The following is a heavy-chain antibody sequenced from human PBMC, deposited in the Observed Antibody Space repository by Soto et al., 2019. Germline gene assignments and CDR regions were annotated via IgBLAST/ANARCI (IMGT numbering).Heavy chain of an antibody. CDR3: AKDADFDTRNLHQ. CDR1: GFPFSRYE. J-gene: IGHJ4*02. V-gene: IGHV3-30*18. CDR2: ISHDGINK. Sequence: PGGSLRLSCAASGFPFSRYEIHWVRQVPGRGLEWVALISHDGINKYYVDSVKGRFIISRDNSKNTVYLQMNSLRTEDTALYYCAKDADFDTRNLHQWGPGTMVTFYS. D-gene: IGHD3-22*01.